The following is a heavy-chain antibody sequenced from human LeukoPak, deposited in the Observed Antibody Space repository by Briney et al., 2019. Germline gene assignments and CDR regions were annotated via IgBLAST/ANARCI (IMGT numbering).Heavy chain of an antibody. CDR3: ARVLWWLQLGDNWFDP. D-gene: IGHD5-12*01. CDR2: INQDGSDK. J-gene: IGHJ5*02. Sequence: GGSLRLSCAASGFTFSSHWMTWVRQAPGKGLEWVASINQDGSDKYYADSVKGRFTISRDNAKNSLYLQMNSLRAEDTAVYYCARVLWWLQLGDNWFDPWGQGTLVTVSS. CDR1: GFTFSSHW. V-gene: IGHV3-7*01.